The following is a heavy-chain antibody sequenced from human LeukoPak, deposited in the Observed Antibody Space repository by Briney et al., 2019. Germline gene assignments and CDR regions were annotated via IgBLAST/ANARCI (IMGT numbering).Heavy chain of an antibody. V-gene: IGHV3-23*01. D-gene: IGHD3-22*01. Sequence: GGSLRLSCAASGFTFSSYAMSWVRQAPGKGLEWVSAISGSGGSTYYADSVKGRFTISRDNSKNTLYLQMNSLRAEDTAVYYCAKGGEDSSRYFLDYWGQGTLVTVSS. CDR1: GFTFSSYA. CDR3: AKGGEDSSRYFLDY. J-gene: IGHJ4*02. CDR2: ISGSGGST.